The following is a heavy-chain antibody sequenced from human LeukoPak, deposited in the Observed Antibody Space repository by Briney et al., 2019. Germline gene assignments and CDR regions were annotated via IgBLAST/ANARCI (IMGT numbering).Heavy chain of an antibody. CDR2: IYYSGST. Sequence: GSLRLSCAASGFTFSSYAMSWIRQPPGKGLEWIGYIYYSGSTNYNPSLKSRVTISVDTSKNQFSLKLSSVTAADTAVYYCASLLYSSGWFDAFDIWGQGTMVTVS. CDR1: GFTFSSYA. J-gene: IGHJ3*02. CDR3: ASLLYSSGWFDAFDI. V-gene: IGHV4-59*01. D-gene: IGHD6-19*01.